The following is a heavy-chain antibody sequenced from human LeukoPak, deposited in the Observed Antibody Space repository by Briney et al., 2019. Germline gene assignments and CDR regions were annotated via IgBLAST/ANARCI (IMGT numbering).Heavy chain of an antibody. CDR2: SYSAGTS. V-gene: IGHV3-66*01. Sequence: PGGSLRLSCTVSGFSVSAIYLSWVRQVPGKALQWVSGSYSAGTSIHAESLEGRFTVSRDNAKNSLYQQMNSLRAEGTAVYYCAELGITMIGGGWGKGTTVTISS. J-gene: IGHJ6*04. CDR1: GFSVSAIY. D-gene: IGHD3-10*02. CDR3: AELGITMIGGG.